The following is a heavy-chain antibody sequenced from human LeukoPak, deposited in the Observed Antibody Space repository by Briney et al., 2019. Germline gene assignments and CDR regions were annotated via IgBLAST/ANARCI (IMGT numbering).Heavy chain of an antibody. CDR2: VYHSGFT. V-gene: IGHV4-59*01. J-gene: IGHJ2*01. Sequence: TSETLSLTCTVSGGSISGYYWSWLRQSPEKGLEWIGYVYHSGFTHYNPSLESRVTISVDLSRNQFSLKLTSATAADTAMYYCARDQRCSRFDGGCDQWYFDLWGRGTLVTVSS. D-gene: IGHD3-10*02. CDR1: GGSISGYY. CDR3: ARDQRCSRFDGGCDQWYFDL.